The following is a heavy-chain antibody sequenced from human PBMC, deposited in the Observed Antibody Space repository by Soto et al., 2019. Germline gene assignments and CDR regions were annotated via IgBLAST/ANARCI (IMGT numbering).Heavy chain of an antibody. V-gene: IGHV4-39*01. CDR1: GDSISTSNYY. D-gene: IGHD2-2*01. CDR2: VFYSGSS. Sequence: PSETLSLTCTVSGDSISTSNYYWSWIRQSPGKGLEWIGSVFYSGSSYYNPSLKSRVTISVDASRNQFSLRVNSVTAADTAVYYCASRKREEICSSGNCYFTYWGQGTLVTVSS. CDR3: ASRKREEICSSGNCYFTY. J-gene: IGHJ4*02.